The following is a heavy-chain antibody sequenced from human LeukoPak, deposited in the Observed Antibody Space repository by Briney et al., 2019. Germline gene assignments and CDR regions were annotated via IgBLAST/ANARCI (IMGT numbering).Heavy chain of an antibody. CDR3: ASNSGSYSFSFDY. V-gene: IGHV5-51*01. J-gene: IGHJ4*02. D-gene: IGHD1-26*01. CDR2: IYPGDSDT. Sequence: GESLKISCKGSGYSFTSYWIGWVRQMPGKGLEWMGIIYPGDSDTRYGPSFQGQVTISADKSISTAYLQWSSLKASDTAMYYCASNSGSYSFSFDYWGQGTLVTVSS. CDR1: GYSFTSYW.